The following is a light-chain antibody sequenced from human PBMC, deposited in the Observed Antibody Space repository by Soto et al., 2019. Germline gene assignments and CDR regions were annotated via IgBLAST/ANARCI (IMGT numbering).Light chain of an antibody. CDR3: HQYNNWPPRT. J-gene: IGKJ1*01. CDR2: RAS. CDR1: QSVSSD. Sequence: EIVMTQSPATLSVSLGERATLSCRASQSVSSDLAWYQQQPGQAPRLLIYRASIRATGIPARFSGGGSGTEFTLTISSLQSEDFGVYYCHQYNNWPPRTFGQGTKVEIK. V-gene: IGKV3-15*01.